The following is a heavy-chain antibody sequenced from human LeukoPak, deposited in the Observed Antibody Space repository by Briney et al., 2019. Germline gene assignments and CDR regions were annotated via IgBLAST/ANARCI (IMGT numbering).Heavy chain of an antibody. V-gene: IGHV1-18*01. CDR1: GYTFNTYG. CDR3: AGGPPQRRCLPDD. CDR2: ISPYNGNT. D-gene: IGHD2-8*01. Sequence: ASVKVSCKPSGYTFNTYGITWVRQAPGQGLEWMGWISPYNGNTNYAQKFQGRVTLTTDTSTSTAYMELRSLRSDDTAVYYCAGGPPQRRCLPDDWGQGTLVIVSS. J-gene: IGHJ4*02.